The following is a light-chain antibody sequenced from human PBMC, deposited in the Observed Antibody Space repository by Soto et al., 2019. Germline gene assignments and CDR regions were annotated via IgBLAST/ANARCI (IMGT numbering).Light chain of an antibody. J-gene: IGKJ2*01. CDR1: QHISTW. Sequence: DIQMTQSPSSVSASLGDRVTITCPASQHISTWLVWYQQKPGKAPQLLIYAASSLQTGVPSRFSGSGSGTDFTLTISSLQPEDSATYYCQQANSFPFAFGQGTKVDIK. CDR2: AAS. V-gene: IGKV1-12*01. CDR3: QQANSFPFA.